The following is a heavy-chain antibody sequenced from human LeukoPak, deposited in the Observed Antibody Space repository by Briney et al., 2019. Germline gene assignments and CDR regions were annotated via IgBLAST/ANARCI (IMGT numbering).Heavy chain of an antibody. Sequence: SETLSLTCAVSGGSISSGGYSWSWIRQPPGKGLEWIGYIYHSGSTYYNPSLKCRVTISVDRSKNQFSLKLSSVTAADTAVYYCARYTGTTVSWFDPWGQGTLVTVSS. CDR3: ARYTGTTVSWFDP. CDR2: IYHSGST. D-gene: IGHD1-7*01. CDR1: GGSISSGGYS. V-gene: IGHV4-30-2*01. J-gene: IGHJ5*02.